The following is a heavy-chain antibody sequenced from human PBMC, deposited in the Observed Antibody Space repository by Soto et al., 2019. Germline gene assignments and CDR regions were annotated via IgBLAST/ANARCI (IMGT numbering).Heavy chain of an antibody. CDR3: AREVAAAGTRWFDP. Sequence: SETLSLTCTVSGGSISSYYWSWIRQPPGKGLEWIGYIYYSGSTNYNPALKSRVTISVDTSENQFSLKLSSVTAADTAVDYCAREVAAAGTRWFDPWGQGTLVTVSS. CDR2: IYYSGST. V-gene: IGHV4-59*01. CDR1: GGSISSYY. J-gene: IGHJ5*02. D-gene: IGHD6-13*01.